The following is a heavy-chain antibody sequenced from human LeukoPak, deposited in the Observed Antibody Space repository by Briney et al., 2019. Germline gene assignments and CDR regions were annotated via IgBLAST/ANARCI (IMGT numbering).Heavy chain of an antibody. J-gene: IGHJ4*02. D-gene: IGHD3-10*01. CDR1: GGTFSSYA. Sequence: SVKVSCKASGGTFSSYAISWVRQAPGQGLEWMGGIIPIFGTANYAQKFQGRVTITADKSTSTAYMELSSLRSEGTAVYYCAREELMVRGYYFDYWGQGTLVTVSS. CDR3: AREELMVRGYYFDY. V-gene: IGHV1-69*06. CDR2: IIPIFGTA.